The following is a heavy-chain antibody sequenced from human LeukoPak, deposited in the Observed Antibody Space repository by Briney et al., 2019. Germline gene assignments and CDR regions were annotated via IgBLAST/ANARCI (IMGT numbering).Heavy chain of an antibody. CDR1: GFTFSSYS. CDR2: ISSSSSYI. CDR3: ARDTSGGSSWGAYYYDSSGYYLMLDY. Sequence: GGSLRLSCAASGFTFSSYSMNWVRQAPGKGLEWVSSISSSSSYIYYADSVKGRFTISRDNAKNSMYLQMNSLRAEDSAVYYCARDTSGGSSWGAYYYDSSGYYLMLDYWGQGTLVTVSS. J-gene: IGHJ4*02. D-gene: IGHD3-22*01. V-gene: IGHV3-21*01.